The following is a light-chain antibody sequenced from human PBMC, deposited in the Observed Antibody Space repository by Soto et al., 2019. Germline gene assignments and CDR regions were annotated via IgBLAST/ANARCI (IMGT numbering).Light chain of an antibody. Sequence: DIQMTQSPSTLSASVGERVTITCRASQSISSWLAWYQQKPGKAPKLLIYTTSSLESGVPSRFSGSGSGTEFTLTISSLQPDDFATYYCQQYNSYSPLTFGQGTKVEIK. CDR3: QQYNSYSPLT. CDR2: TTS. CDR1: QSISSW. J-gene: IGKJ1*01. V-gene: IGKV1-5*03.